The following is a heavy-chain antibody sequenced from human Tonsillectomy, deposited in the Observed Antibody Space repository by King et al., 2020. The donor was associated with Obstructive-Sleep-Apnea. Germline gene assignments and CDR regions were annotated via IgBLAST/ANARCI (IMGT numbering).Heavy chain of an antibody. V-gene: IGHV4-39*07. CDR1: GGSISSSSY. D-gene: IGHD5-18*01. J-gene: IGHJ4*02. CDR3: ARSDRDIAMGLFDY. Sequence: QLQESGPGLVKPSETLSLTCTVSGGSISSSSYWGWIRQPPGKGLEWIGHIYYSGSTYYNPSLKSRVTISVDTSKNQFSLELKSVTAADTAVYYCARSDRDIAMGLFDYWGQGALVTVSS. CDR2: IYYSGST.